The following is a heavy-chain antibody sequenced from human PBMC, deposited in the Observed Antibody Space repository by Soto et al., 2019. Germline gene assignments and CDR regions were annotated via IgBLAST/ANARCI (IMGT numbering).Heavy chain of an antibody. Sequence: QVQLQESGPGLVKPSETLSFTCTVSGDSISPYYWTWIRQPPGKGLEFIGCVHASGTSTYNPSLESRVTMSVDTSKNHFSLRLQSVIAAEPAVYYCARRVDFPHYMDVWVKGTTVTVSS. V-gene: IGHV4-4*08. CDR1: GDSISPYY. J-gene: IGHJ6*03. CDR3: ARRVDFPHYMDV. CDR2: VHASGTS. D-gene: IGHD5-12*01.